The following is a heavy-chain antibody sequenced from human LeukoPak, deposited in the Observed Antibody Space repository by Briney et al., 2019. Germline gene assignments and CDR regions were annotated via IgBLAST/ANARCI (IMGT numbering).Heavy chain of an antibody. J-gene: IGHJ4*02. CDR2: ISGSGGST. CDR3: AKGGTGYSYGYLDH. Sequence: GGSLRLSCAASGFTFSSYAMHWVRQAPGKGLEWVSAISGSGGSTYYADSVKGRFTISRDNSKNTLYLQMNSLRAEDTAVYYCAKGGTGYSYGYLDHWGQGTLVTVSS. D-gene: IGHD5-18*01. CDR1: GFTFSSYA. V-gene: IGHV3-23*01.